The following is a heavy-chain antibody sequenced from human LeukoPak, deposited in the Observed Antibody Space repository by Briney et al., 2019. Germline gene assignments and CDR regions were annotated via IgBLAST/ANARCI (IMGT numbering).Heavy chain of an antibody. CDR3: ARDQWDLGLYYFDY. CDR2: ISSNGTYT. CDR1: GFTFSSYS. V-gene: IGHV3-21*01. J-gene: IGHJ4*02. Sequence: GGSLRLSCAASGFTFSSYSMNWVRQAPGKGLEWVSSISSNGTYTFYADSVKGRFTVSRDNAKNSLYLQMNSLRAEDTAVYYCARDQWDLGLYYFDYWGQGTLVTVSS. D-gene: IGHD1-26*01.